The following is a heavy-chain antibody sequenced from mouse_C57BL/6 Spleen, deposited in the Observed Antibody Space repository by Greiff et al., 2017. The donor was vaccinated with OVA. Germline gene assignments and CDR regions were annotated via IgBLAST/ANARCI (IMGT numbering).Heavy chain of an antibody. CDR1: GFTFSDYG. CDR3: AGPGDSHWCAY. Sequence: EVQGVESGGGLVKPGGSLKLSCAASGFTFSDYGMHWVRQAPEKGLEWVAYISSGSSTIYYADTVKGRFTISRDTAKNTLFLQMTSLRSEDAAMYYCAGPGDSHWCAYWGQGTLVTVSA. V-gene: IGHV5-17*01. CDR2: ISSGSSTI. J-gene: IGHJ3*01.